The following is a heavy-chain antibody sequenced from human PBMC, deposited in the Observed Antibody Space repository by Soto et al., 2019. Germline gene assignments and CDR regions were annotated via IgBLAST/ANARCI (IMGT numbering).Heavy chain of an antibody. V-gene: IGHV6-1*01. D-gene: IGHD6-25*01. Sequence: SQTLSLTCAISGDSVSSNSAAWNWIRQSPSRGLEWLGRTYYRSKWYNDYAVSVKSRITINPDTSKNQFSLQLNSVTPEDTAVYYCARDRYSSGPVGGTYYYYGMDVWGQGTTVTVSS. CDR1: GDSVSSNSAA. CDR3: ARDRYSSGPVGGTYYYYGMDV. CDR2: TYYRSKWYN. J-gene: IGHJ6*02.